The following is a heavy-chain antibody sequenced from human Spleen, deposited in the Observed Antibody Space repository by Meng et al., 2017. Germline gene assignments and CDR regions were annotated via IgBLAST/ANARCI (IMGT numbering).Heavy chain of an antibody. CDR3: ARSVNWFDP. J-gene: IGHJ5*02. D-gene: IGHD5/OR15-5a*01. V-gene: IGHV4-4*07. Sequence: QVQRQESGPGLVKPSETLSPTCSVSGGSISLSYWSWIRQPAGEGLEWIGRIYSSGSTNYNPSLKSRLTMSVDTSKNQFSMSLSSVTAADTAVYYCARSVNWFDPWGQGTLVTVSS. CDR1: GGSISLSY. CDR2: IYSSGST.